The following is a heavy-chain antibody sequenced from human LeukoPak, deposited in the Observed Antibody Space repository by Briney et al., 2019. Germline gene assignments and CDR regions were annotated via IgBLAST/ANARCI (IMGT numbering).Heavy chain of an antibody. J-gene: IGHJ5*02. D-gene: IGHD5-12*01. CDR2: ISSSSSYI. Sequence: GGSLRLSCAASGFTFSSYSMNWVRQAPGKGLEWVSSISSSSSYIYYAVSVKGRFTISGDNAKNSLYLQMNSLRAEDTAVYYCARDHRSGYDSRWFDPWGQGTLVTVSS. V-gene: IGHV3-21*01. CDR1: GFTFSSYS. CDR3: ARDHRSGYDSRWFDP.